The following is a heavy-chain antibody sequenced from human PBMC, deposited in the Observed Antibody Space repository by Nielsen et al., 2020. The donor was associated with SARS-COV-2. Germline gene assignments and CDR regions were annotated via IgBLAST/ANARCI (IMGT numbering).Heavy chain of an antibody. CDR2: VSHSGST. CDR3: ARSRMFLGRAYYYYYYMDV. Sequence: SETLSLTCAVSGGSVSSNVWWTWVRQSPGQGLEWLGEVSHSGSTNYNPSLKSRVTLSMDKSKRQFSLRLTSVSAADTAVYFCARSRMFLGRAYYYYYYMDVWGKGTTVTVS. D-gene: IGHD3-10*01. V-gene: IGHV4-4*02. J-gene: IGHJ6*03. CDR1: GGSVSSNVW.